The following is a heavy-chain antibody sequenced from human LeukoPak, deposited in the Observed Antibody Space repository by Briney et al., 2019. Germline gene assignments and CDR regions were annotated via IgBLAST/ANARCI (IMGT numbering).Heavy chain of an antibody. J-gene: IGHJ1*01. D-gene: IGHD3-22*01. CDR3: ARDSVSSGYYYEAEYFQH. Sequence: QTDSLTCAISGDSVSSNSAAWNWIRQSPPRGLEWLGRTYYWSKWYNDYAVSVKSRITIDPDTSKNQFSLQLNPVTPEDTAVYYCARDSVSSGYYYEAEYFQHWGQGTLVTVSS. V-gene: IGHV6-1*01. CDR1: GDSVSSNSAA. CDR2: TYYWSKWYN.